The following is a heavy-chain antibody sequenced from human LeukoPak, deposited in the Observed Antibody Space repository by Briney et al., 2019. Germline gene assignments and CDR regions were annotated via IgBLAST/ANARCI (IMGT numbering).Heavy chain of an antibody. V-gene: IGHV4-39*07. Sequence: SETLSLTCTVSGGSISNSNYYWGWIRQPPGKGLEWVGEINHSGSTNYNPSLKSRVPISVDTSKNQSSLKLSSLTAADTAVYYCARGSSTSIRHWFDPWGQGTLVTVSS. D-gene: IGHD2-2*01. CDR1: GGSISNSNYY. J-gene: IGHJ5*02. CDR3: ARGSSTSIRHWFDP. CDR2: INHSGST.